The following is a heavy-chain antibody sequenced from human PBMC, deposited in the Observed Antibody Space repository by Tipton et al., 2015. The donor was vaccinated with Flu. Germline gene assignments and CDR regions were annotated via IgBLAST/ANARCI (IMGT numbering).Heavy chain of an antibody. D-gene: IGHD3-16*01. CDR1: SGSIGSTNYF. J-gene: IGHJ4*02. CDR3: ASTSNYGRRIEPNFDY. CDR2: IYPSGTT. Sequence: TLSLTCTVSSGSIGSTNYFCAWIRQPPGKRLELIGSIYPSGTTYYNPSLKSRVTMSLDTSKNQFSLKLSSVTAADTAVYYCASTSNYGRRIEPNFDYWGQGTLVTVSS. V-gene: IGHV4-39*07.